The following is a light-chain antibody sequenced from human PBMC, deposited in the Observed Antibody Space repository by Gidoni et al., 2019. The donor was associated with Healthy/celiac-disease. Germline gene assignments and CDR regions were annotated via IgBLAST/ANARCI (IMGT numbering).Light chain of an antibody. CDR3: SSYTSSSTLEV. CDR2: EVS. J-gene: IGLJ1*01. V-gene: IGLV2-14*01. Sequence: QSALTQPASVSGSPGQSITISCTGTSSDVVGYNYVSWYQQHPGKAPKLMIYEVSNRPSGVSNRFSGSKSGNTACLTISGLQAEDEADYYCSSYTSSSTLEVFGTGTKVTVL. CDR1: SSDVVGYNY.